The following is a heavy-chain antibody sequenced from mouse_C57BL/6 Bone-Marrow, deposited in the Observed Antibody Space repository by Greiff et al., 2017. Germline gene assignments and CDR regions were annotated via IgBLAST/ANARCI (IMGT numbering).Heavy chain of an antibody. CDR2: INPSNGGT. J-gene: IGHJ2*01. CDR3: ARSDYGSSFDY. V-gene: IGHV1-53*01. D-gene: IGHD1-1*01. Sequence: QVQLQQSGAELVRPGSSVKLSCKASGYTFTSYWMHWVKQRPGQGLEWIGNINPSNGGTNYNEKFKSKATLTVDKSSSTAYMQLSSLTSEDSAVYYCARSDYGSSFDYGGQGTTLTVSS. CDR1: GYTFTSYW.